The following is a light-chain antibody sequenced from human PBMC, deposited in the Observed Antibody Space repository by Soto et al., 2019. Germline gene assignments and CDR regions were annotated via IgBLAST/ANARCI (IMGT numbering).Light chain of an antibody. V-gene: IGKV3-20*01. CDR3: QQYGSSPLT. CDR1: QSVSSSY. Sequence: EIVWTQSPGTLSFSPEERATLSCRASQSVSSSYLAWYQQKSGQAPRLLIYGASSRATGIPDRFSGSGSGTDFTLTISRLEPEDFAVYYCQQYGSSPLTFGGGTKVEIK. J-gene: IGKJ4*01. CDR2: GAS.